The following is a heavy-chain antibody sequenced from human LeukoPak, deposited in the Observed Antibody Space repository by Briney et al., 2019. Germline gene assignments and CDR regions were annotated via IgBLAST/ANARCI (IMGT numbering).Heavy chain of an antibody. D-gene: IGHD4-23*01. Sequence: TSESLSLTCTVSGGSISSYYWSWIQQPPGKGLEWIGYIYYGGSTNYNPSLKSRVTISVDTSKNQFYLKLSSVTAADTAVYYCARARRGVVTPETLAGYYFDYWGQGTLVTVSS. J-gene: IGHJ4*02. CDR2: IYYGGST. CDR3: ARARRGVVTPETLAGYYFDY. CDR1: GGSISSYY. V-gene: IGHV4-59*01.